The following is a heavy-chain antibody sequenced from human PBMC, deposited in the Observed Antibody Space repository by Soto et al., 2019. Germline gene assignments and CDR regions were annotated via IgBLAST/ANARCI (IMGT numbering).Heavy chain of an antibody. CDR1: GFTFTSYG. V-gene: IGHV3-30*03. Sequence: QAHLVESGGGVVQPGRSLRLSCAASGFTFTSYGMHWVRQAPGTRLEGVAVISYDGGLQHYADSVKRRFTISRDNSKNMVLLQMNSLRAEDTAVYYCVSDRGYGHASVPYSWGQGTLVSVSS. CDR2: ISYDGGLQ. CDR3: VSDRGYGHASVPYS. D-gene: IGHD5-18*01. J-gene: IGHJ4*02.